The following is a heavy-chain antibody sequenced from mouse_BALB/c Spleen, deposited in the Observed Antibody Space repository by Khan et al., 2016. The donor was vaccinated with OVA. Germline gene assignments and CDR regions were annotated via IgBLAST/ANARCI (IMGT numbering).Heavy chain of an antibody. V-gene: IGHV3-2*02. J-gene: IGHJ2*01. Sequence: EVQLVESGPGLVKPSQSLSLTCTVTGYSITSGYAWNWIRQFPGNKLEWMGYISYSGVTSYNPSLKSRISITRDTSKNQFFLQLNSLTTEDTATYYCARGKYYGYYFYYWGQGTTLTVSS. CDR2: ISYSGVT. CDR3: ARGKYYGYYFYY. D-gene: IGHD1-1*01. CDR1: GYSITSGYA.